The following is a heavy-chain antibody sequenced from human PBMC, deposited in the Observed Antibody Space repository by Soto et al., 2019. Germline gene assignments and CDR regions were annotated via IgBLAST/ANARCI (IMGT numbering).Heavy chain of an antibody. CDR3: ARDEDYYGSGRGDAFDI. Sequence: SVKVSCKASGGTFSSYAISWVRQAPGQGLEWMGGIIPIFGTANYAQKFQGRVTITADGSTSTAYMELSSLRSEDTAVYYCARDEDYYGSGRGDAFDIWGQGTMVTVSS. CDR2: IIPIFGTA. J-gene: IGHJ3*02. D-gene: IGHD3-10*01. V-gene: IGHV1-69*13. CDR1: GGTFSSYA.